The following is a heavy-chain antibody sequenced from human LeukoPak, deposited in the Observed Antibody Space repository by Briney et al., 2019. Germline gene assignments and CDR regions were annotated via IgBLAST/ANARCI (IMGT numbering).Heavy chain of an antibody. Sequence: GGSLRLSCAVSGFTVSSNYMSWVRQAPGKGLEWVSVIYSGGSTYYADSVKGRFTIPRDNSRNTLYLQMNSLRAEDTAVYYCASSSGYYYDLIAPYDYWGQGTLVTVSS. CDR2: IYSGGST. V-gene: IGHV3-53*01. D-gene: IGHD3-22*01. CDR1: GFTVSSNY. CDR3: ASSSGYYYDLIAPYDY. J-gene: IGHJ4*02.